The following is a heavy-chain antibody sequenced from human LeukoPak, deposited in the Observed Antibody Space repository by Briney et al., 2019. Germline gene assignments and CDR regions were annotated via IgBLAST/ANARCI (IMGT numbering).Heavy chain of an antibody. Sequence: GGSLRLSCAASGFTFSSYAMSWIRQAPGKGLEWVSAISGSGGSTYYADSVKGRFTISRDNSKNTLYLQMNSLRAEDTAVYYCAKDTSSGRWLVEGRYYFDYWGQGTLVTVSS. V-gene: IGHV3-23*01. CDR1: GFTFSSYA. CDR3: AKDTSSGRWLVEGRYYFDY. CDR2: ISGSGGST. D-gene: IGHD6-19*01. J-gene: IGHJ4*02.